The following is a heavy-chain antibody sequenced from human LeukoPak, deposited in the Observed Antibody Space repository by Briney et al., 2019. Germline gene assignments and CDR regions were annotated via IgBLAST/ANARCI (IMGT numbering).Heavy chain of an antibody. V-gene: IGHV4-39*01. CDR2: MYYSGST. CDR3: ARHPPGGSYYY. J-gene: IGHJ4*02. CDR1: GGSISSSSNH. D-gene: IGHD1-26*01. Sequence: SETLSLTCTVSGGSISSSSNHWGWIRQPPGKGLEWIGSMYYSGSTYYNPSLKSRVTISVDTSKNQVSLKLSSVTAADTAVYYCARHPPGGSYYYWGQGTLVTVSS.